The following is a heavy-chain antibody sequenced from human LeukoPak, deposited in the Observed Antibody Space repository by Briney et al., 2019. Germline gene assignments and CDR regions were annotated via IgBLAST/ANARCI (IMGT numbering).Heavy chain of an antibody. Sequence: PGGSLRLSCAASGFTFTSYAMTWIRQAPGKGLEWVSGISGSGGSTYYADSVKGRCTISRDNSKNTLYLQMNSLRAEDTAVYYCARASPCSSTSCYAENWFDPWGQGTLVTVSS. D-gene: IGHD2-2*01. CDR2: ISGSGGST. J-gene: IGHJ5*02. CDR1: GFTFTSYA. CDR3: ARASPCSSTSCYAENWFDP. V-gene: IGHV3-23*01.